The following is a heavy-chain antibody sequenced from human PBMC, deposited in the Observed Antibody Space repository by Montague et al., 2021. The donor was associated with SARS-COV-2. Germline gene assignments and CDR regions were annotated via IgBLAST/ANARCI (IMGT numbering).Heavy chain of an antibody. V-gene: IGHV4-59*01. Sequence: SETLSLTCTVSGGSISSYYWSWIRQPPGKGLEWFGYIYYSGSTNYNPSLKSRVTISVDTSKNQFSLKLSSVTAADTAVYYGARGSGWMGNAFDIWGQGTMGSFS. J-gene: IGHJ3*02. CDR2: IYYSGST. CDR3: ARGSGWMGNAFDI. CDR1: GGSISSYY. D-gene: IGHD6-19*01.